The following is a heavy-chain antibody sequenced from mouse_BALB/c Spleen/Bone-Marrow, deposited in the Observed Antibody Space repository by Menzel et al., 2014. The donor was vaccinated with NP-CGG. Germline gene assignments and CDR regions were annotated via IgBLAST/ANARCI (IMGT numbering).Heavy chain of an antibody. V-gene: IGHV5-4*02. D-gene: IGHD2-1*01. CDR2: ISDGGSYT. CDR1: GFTFSDYY. J-gene: IGHJ4*01. Sequence: EVKLVESGGGLVKPGGSLKLSCAASGFTFSDYYMYWVRQTPEKRLEWVATISDGGSYTYYPDSVKGRFTISRDNAKNNLYLQMSRLKSEDTAMYYCARGNYGNYGAMDYWGQGTSVTVSS. CDR3: ARGNYGNYGAMDY.